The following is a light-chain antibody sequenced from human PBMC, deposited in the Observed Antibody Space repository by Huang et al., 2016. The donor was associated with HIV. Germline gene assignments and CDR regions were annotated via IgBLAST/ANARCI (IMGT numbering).Light chain of an antibody. Sequence: DIVMTQSPDSLAVSLGERATINCKSSQSLLYNSNNKNSLAWFQQKAGQPPKLLIYLASTRESGVPDRFSGSGSGTDVTLTISSLQAEDVAVYFCQQYYSTPPWTFGQGTRVEIK. CDR2: LAS. CDR1: QSLLYNSNNKNS. J-gene: IGKJ1*01. V-gene: IGKV4-1*01. CDR3: QQYYSTPPWT.